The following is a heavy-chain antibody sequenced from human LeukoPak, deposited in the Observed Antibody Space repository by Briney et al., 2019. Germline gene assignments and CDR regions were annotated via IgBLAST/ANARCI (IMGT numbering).Heavy chain of an antibody. J-gene: IGHJ3*02. D-gene: IGHD2-21*02. CDR2: IIPIFGTA. Sequence: ASVKVSCKASGGTFSSYAISWVRQAPGQGLEWMGGIIPIFGTANYAQKFQGRVTITADESTSTAYMELSSLRSEDTAVYYCARDPLAYCGGDCYSEAFDIWGQGTMVTASS. CDR1: GGTFSSYA. CDR3: ARDPLAYCGGDCYSEAFDI. V-gene: IGHV1-69*13.